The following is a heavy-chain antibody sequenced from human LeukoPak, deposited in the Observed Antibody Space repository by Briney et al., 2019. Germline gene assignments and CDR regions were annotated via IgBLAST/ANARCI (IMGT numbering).Heavy chain of an antibody. CDR1: GYSFTSYW. D-gene: IGHD3-22*01. Sequence: GESLKISCKGSGYSFTSYWIVWVRQMPGKGLEWMGIIYPGDSDTRYSPSFQGQVTISADKSISTAYLQWSSLKASDTAMYYCARGWRGPMMSNWFDPWGQGTLVTVSS. V-gene: IGHV5-51*01. J-gene: IGHJ5*02. CDR3: ARGWRGPMMSNWFDP. CDR2: IYPGDSDT.